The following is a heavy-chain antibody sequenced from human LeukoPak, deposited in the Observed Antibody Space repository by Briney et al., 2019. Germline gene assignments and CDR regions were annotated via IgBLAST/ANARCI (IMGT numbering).Heavy chain of an antibody. Sequence: SETLSLTCAVSGDSISSGGYSWSWIRQPPGKGLEWIGYVYHSGSTYYNPSLKSRVTISVDRSKSQFSLKLTSVTAADTAVYFWAGGVVTGGGWFDPWGQGTLVTVSS. CDR3: AGGVVTGGGWFDP. D-gene: IGHD3-22*01. CDR2: VYHSGST. CDR1: GDSISSGGYS. V-gene: IGHV4-30-2*01. J-gene: IGHJ5*02.